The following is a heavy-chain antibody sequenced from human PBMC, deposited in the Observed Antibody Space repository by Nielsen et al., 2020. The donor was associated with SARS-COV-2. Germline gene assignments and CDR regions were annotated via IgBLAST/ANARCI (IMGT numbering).Heavy chain of an antibody. D-gene: IGHD3-22*01. Sequence: GSLKISCAASGFTFSSYAMSWVRQAPGKGLEWVSAISGSGGSTCYADSVKGRFTISRDNSKNTLYLQMNSLRAEDTAVYYCAKELGYYDSSGYRGYWGQGTLVTVSS. V-gene: IGHV3-23*01. CDR1: GFTFSSYA. J-gene: IGHJ4*02. CDR3: AKELGYYDSSGYRGY. CDR2: ISGSGGST.